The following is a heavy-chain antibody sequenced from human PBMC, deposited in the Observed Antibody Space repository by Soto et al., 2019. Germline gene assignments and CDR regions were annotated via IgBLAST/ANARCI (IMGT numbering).Heavy chain of an antibody. CDR3: ARRHYDSGSYRDDALDI. Sequence: EVQLVQSGAEVKKPGESLKISCKGSGYSFNSYWIGWVRQMPGKGLEWMGIIYPGDSHTCYSPSFQGQVTISADKSINTADLQWSSLKASDTAMYYCARRHYDSGSYRDDALDIWGQGTMVTVSS. J-gene: IGHJ3*02. CDR1: GYSFNSYW. D-gene: IGHD3-10*01. V-gene: IGHV5-51*03. CDR2: IYPGDSHT.